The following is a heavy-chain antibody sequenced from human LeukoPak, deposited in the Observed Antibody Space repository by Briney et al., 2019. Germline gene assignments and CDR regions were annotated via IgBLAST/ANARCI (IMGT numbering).Heavy chain of an antibody. CDR3: ARDKKSYDSSGSNWFDP. CDR2: IIPIFGTA. Sequence: ASVKVSCKASGYTFINYGISWVRQAPGQGLEWMGGIIPIFGTANYAQKFQGRVTITADESTSTAYMELSSLRSEDTAVYYCARDKKSYDSSGSNWFDPWGQGTLVTVSS. J-gene: IGHJ5*02. D-gene: IGHD3-22*01. CDR1: GYTFINYG. V-gene: IGHV1-69*13.